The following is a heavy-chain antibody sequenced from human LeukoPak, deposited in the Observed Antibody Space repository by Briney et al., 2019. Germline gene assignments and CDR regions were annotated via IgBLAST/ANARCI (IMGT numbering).Heavy chain of an antibody. CDR3: ARHNMRRYDSSGYYGGGHYYFDY. Sequence: SETLSLTCTVSGGSISSYYWSWIRQPPGKGLEWIGYIYTSGSTNYNPSLKSRVTISVDTSKNQFSLKLSSVTAADTAVYYCARHNMRRYDSSGYYGGGHYYFDYWGQGTLVTVSS. J-gene: IGHJ4*02. V-gene: IGHV4-4*09. CDR2: IYTSGST. D-gene: IGHD3-22*01. CDR1: GGSISSYY.